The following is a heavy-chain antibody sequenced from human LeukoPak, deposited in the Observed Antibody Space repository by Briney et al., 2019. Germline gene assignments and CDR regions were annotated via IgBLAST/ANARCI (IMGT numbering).Heavy chain of an antibody. Sequence: SVKVSCKASGGTFSSYTISWVRQAPGQGLEWMGRIIPILGIANYAQRFQGRVTITADKFTSTAYMELSSLRSEDTAVYYCARDAGSGYWGQGTLVTVSS. D-gene: IGHD2-15*01. V-gene: IGHV1-69*04. CDR1: GGTFSSYT. CDR2: IIPILGIA. CDR3: ARDAGSGY. J-gene: IGHJ4*02.